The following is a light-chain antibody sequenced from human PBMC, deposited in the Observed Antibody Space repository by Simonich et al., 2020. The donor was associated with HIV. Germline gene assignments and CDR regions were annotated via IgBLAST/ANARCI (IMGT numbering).Light chain of an antibody. CDR2: WAS. J-gene: IGKJ1*01. CDR3: QQYYSTPRT. Sequence: DIVMTQSPDSLTVSLGERATINFKSSQSVLYSSNNTDKLAWYQQNPGQPPNLLIYWASTRESGVPDRVRGSGSGTDFTLTISSLQAEDVAVYYCQQYYSTPRTFGQGTKVEIK. CDR1: QSVLYSSNNTDK. V-gene: IGKV4-1*01.